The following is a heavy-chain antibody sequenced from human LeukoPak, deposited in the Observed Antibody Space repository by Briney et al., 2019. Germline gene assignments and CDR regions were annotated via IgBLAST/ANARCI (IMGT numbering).Heavy chain of an antibody. CDR2: ISSRGYPT. V-gene: IGHV3-11*01. D-gene: IGHD2-21*01. CDR1: GFTFSDYY. Sequence: GGPLRLSCLVSGFTFSDYYMSWVRQAPGKELEGISYISSRGYPTYYAESMKGRFTISRDNAKNRLYLQMHNRRTDATAVYFCARVAIALTSPFDYWGLGTLGAVSS. CDR3: ARVAIALTSPFDY. J-gene: IGHJ4*02.